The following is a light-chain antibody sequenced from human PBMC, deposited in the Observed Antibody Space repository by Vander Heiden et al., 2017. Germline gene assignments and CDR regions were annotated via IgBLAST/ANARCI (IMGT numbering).Light chain of an antibody. CDR3: QQYYRSPHT. CDR2: GAS. V-gene: IGKV3-20*01. Sequence: RATLACRATQSVSSSYLAWYQQKPGQSPRLLIYGASSRAAGIPDRFSGSGSGTDFALTISRLEPEDFAVYFCQQYYRSPHTFGGGTKVGIK. J-gene: IGKJ4*01. CDR1: QSVSSSY.